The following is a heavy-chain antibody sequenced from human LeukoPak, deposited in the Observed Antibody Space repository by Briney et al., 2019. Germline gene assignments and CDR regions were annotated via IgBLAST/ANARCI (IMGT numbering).Heavy chain of an antibody. V-gene: IGHV3-48*03. CDR1: GFDLNTYE. CDR3: ARGDPHADL. CDR2: ITISGHTK. Sequence: PGGSLRLSCAASGFDLNTYEMDWVRQAPGKGLEWIADITISGHTKNYADSVKGRFTISRDNAGPSLSLQMNSLRVEDTGVYYCARGDPHADLWGQGTLVTVSS. J-gene: IGHJ5*02.